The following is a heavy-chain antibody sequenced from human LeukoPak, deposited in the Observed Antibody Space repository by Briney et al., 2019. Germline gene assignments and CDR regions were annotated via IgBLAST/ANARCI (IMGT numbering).Heavy chain of an antibody. CDR2: IIPIFGTA. CDR3: GRGQWLESFDY. CDR1: GGTFSSYA. D-gene: IGHD6-19*01. V-gene: IGHV1-69*05. Sequence: SVKVSCKASGGTFSSYAISWVRQAPGQGREWMGGIIPIFGTANYAQKFQGRVMITTDESTSTAYMELSSLRSEDTAVYYCGRGQWLESFDYWGQGTLVTVSS. J-gene: IGHJ4*02.